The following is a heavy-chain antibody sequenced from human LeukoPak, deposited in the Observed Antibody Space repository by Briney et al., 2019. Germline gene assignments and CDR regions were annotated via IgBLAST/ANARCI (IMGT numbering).Heavy chain of an antibody. CDR3: VKDNPLDY. Sequence: GGSLRLSCAASGFTFSSYGLHWVRQAPGKGLDWVAFIRYDASDKYYADSVKGRFTISRDNSKNTLYLHINSLRAEDTAVYYCVKDNPLDYWGQGTLVIVSS. CDR2: IRYDASDK. J-gene: IGHJ4*02. V-gene: IGHV3-30*02. D-gene: IGHD1-14*01. CDR1: GFTFSSYG.